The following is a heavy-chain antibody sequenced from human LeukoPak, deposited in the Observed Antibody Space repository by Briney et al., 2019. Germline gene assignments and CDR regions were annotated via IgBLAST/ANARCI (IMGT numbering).Heavy chain of an antibody. Sequence: PGGSLRLSCAASGFTFSSYGMHWVRQAPGKGLEWVAVISYDGSNKYYAESVKGRFTISRDNSKNTLYLQLNSLRPDDTAVYYCARDQLAYSGYDTLFGYWGQGTLVTVSS. J-gene: IGHJ4*02. V-gene: IGHV3-30*19. CDR2: ISYDGSNK. CDR3: ARDQLAYSGYDTLFGY. D-gene: IGHD5-12*01. CDR1: GFTFSSYG.